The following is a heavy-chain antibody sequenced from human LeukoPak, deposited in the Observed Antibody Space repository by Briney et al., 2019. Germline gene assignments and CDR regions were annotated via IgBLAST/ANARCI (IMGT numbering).Heavy chain of an antibody. V-gene: IGHV1-3*01. Sequence: ASVKVSCKASGYTFTSYAMHWVRQAPGQRLEWMGWINAGNGNTKYSQKFQGRVTITRDTSASTAYMELSSLRSEDTAVYYCARGFVESMVSMSGYELGWFDPCGQGTLVTVSS. D-gene: IGHD5-12*01. CDR2: INAGNGNT. CDR1: GYTFTSYA. J-gene: IGHJ5*02. CDR3: ARGFVESMVSMSGYELGWFDP.